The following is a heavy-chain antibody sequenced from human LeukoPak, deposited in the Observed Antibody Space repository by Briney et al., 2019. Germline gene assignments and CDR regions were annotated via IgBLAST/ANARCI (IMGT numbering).Heavy chain of an antibody. V-gene: IGHV3-64*01. CDR3: AKDLEGLTTVTR. D-gene: IGHD4-17*01. CDR1: GFTFSSYA. Sequence: GGSLRLSCAASGFTFSSYAMHWVRQAPGKGLEYVSAISSNGGSTYYANSVKGRFTISRNNSKNTLYLQMGSLRAEDTAVYYCAKDLEGLTTVTRWGQGTLVTVSS. J-gene: IGHJ4*02. CDR2: ISSNGGST.